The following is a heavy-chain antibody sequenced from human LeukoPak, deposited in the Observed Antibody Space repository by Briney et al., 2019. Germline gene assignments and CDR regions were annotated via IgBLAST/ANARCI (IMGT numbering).Heavy chain of an antibody. J-gene: IGHJ4*02. V-gene: IGHV4-59*01. Sequence: SETLSLTCTVSGGSISSYYWSWIRQPPGKGLQWIGYIHYSGSTNYNPSLKSRVTISVDTSKNQFSLRLSSVTAADTAVYYCARGLPFDYWGQGTLVTVSS. CDR1: GGSISSYY. CDR3: ARGLPFDY. CDR2: IHYSGST.